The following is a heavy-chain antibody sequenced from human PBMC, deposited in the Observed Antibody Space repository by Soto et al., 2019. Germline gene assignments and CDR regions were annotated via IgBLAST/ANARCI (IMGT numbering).Heavy chain of an antibody. D-gene: IGHD6-6*01. Sequence: SETLSLTWCLYCRSFSGYYWSWIRHPPGKGLERIGEISQSGNTTYSPSLKVRVSISIDTYKKQFSLDLASVYAEDTDVYYCARAPKVSGSSKTRPDFWGQGTLVTVSS. CDR1: CRSFSGYY. CDR3: ARAPKVSGSSKTRPDF. J-gene: IGHJ4*02. CDR2: ISQSGNT. V-gene: IGHV4-34*01.